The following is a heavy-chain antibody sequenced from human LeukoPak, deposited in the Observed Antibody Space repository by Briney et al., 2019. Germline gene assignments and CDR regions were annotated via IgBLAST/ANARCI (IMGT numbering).Heavy chain of an antibody. V-gene: IGHV1-69*13. CDR1: GGTFSSYA. Sequence: SVKVSCKASGGTFSSYAISWVRRAHGQGLEWMGGIIPIFGTANYAQKFQGRVTITADESTSTAYMELSSLRSEDTAVYYCARDLGGDGYNSVYWGQGTLVTVSS. J-gene: IGHJ4*02. CDR3: ARDLGGDGYNSVY. CDR2: IIPIFGTA. D-gene: IGHD5-24*01.